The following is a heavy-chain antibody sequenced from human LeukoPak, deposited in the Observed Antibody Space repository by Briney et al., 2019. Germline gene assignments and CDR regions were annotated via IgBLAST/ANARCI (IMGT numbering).Heavy chain of an antibody. V-gene: IGHV3-30*04. CDR2: VAHDEKTI. CDR1: GFTFTGHS. D-gene: IGHD4-17*01. Sequence: GGFLRLSCVASGFTFTGHSMHWVRQAPGKGLEWVAVVAHDEKTIFYADSLKGRFTISRDNAKNSLYLQMNSLRAEDTAVYYCARDEDGDYDYWGQGTLVTVSS. CDR3: ARDEDGDYDY. J-gene: IGHJ4*02.